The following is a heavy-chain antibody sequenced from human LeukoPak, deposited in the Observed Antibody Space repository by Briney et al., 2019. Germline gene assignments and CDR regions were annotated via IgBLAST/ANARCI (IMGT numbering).Heavy chain of an antibody. V-gene: IGHV4-59*08. CDR1: VRSISSYY. Sequence: SQTLSLTCTVSVRSISSYYWSWIRQPPGKGLEWIGYIYYRGSTNYNPSLTGRLTISVDPSQHQFSLRLSSVTAADTAVYYCARVLRGYNYGPFDYWGQGTLVTVSS. D-gene: IGHD5-18*01. J-gene: IGHJ4*02. CDR3: ARVLRGYNYGPFDY. CDR2: IYYRGST.